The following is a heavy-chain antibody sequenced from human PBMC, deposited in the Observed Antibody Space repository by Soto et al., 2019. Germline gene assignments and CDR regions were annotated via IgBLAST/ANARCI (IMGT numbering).Heavy chain of an antibody. Sequence: SETLSLTCTVSGGSISSYYWSWIRQPPGKGLEWIGYIYYSGSTNYNPSLKSRVTISVDTSKNQFSLKLSSVTAADTAVYYCARFLDYYDSSGYPNWFDPWGQGTLVTVS. CDR2: IYYSGST. D-gene: IGHD3-22*01. CDR1: GGSISSYY. J-gene: IGHJ5*02. CDR3: ARFLDYYDSSGYPNWFDP. V-gene: IGHV4-59*01.